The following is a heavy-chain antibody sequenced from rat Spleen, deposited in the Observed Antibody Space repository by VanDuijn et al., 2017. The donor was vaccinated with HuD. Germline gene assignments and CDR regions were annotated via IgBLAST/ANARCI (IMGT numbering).Heavy chain of an antibody. V-gene: IGHV5-29*01. CDR2: ISYGDSSGHSGT. CDR1: GFTFSNYG. D-gene: IGHD1-6*01. CDR3: TTATTYGYTLDY. Sequence: EVHLVESGGGLVQPGRSLKLSCADSGFTFSNYGMAWVRQAPTKGLEWVATISYGDSSGHSGTYYPDSVKDRFTISRDNAKSILYLQMNSLKSEDTATYYFTTATTYGYTLDYWGQGVMVTVSS. J-gene: IGHJ2*01.